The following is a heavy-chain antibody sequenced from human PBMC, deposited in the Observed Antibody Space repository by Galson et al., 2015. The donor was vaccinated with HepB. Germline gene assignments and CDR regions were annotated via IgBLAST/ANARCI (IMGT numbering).Heavy chain of an antibody. J-gene: IGHJ3*02. CDR1: GFTFSSYS. D-gene: IGHD6-19*01. Sequence: SLRLSCAASGFTFSSYSMNWVRQAPGKGLEWVSSISSSSSYIYYADSVKGRFTISRDNAKNSLYLQMNSLRAEDTAVYYCARDRVFGQQWLVNDAFDIWGQGTMVTVSS. CDR2: ISSSSSYI. CDR3: ARDRVFGQQWLVNDAFDI. V-gene: IGHV3-21*01.